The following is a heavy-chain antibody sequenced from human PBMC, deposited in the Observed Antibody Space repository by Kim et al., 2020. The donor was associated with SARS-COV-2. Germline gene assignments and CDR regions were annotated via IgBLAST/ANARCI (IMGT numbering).Heavy chain of an antibody. CDR2: IYDSGST. D-gene: IGHD5-12*01. V-gene: IGHV4-39*07. CDR3: ASRRPYSGYDYGY. CDR1: GGSISRSNYY. J-gene: IGHJ4*02. Sequence: SETLSLTCTVSGGSISRSNYYWGWIRQPPGKGLEWIGIIYDSGSTYYNPSLKSRDTTSVDTSKNQFSLKLSSVTAADTAGYYCASRRPYSGYDYGYWGQGTLVTVSS.